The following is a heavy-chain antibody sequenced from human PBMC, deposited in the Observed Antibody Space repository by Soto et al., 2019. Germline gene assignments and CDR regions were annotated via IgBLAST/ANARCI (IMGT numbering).Heavy chain of an antibody. V-gene: IGHV3-74*01. CDR2: INSDGSST. CDR3: IRDRAEG. CDR1: GFTFSSYW. Sequence: EVQLVQSGGALVQPGGSLRLSCAASGFTFSSYWMHGVRQAPGKGLVWVSGINSDGSSTNYADSVKGRFTISRDNAKNTLYLQMNSLRAEDTALYYCIRDRAEGWGQGTLVTVSS. J-gene: IGHJ4*02. D-gene: IGHD3-10*01.